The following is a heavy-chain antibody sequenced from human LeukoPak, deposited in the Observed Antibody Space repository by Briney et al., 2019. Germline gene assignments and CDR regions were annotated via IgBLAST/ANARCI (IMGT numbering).Heavy chain of an antibody. D-gene: IGHD6-13*01. CDR1: GYTFTSYG. Sequence: GASVKVSCKASGYTFTSYGISWVRQAPGQGLEWMGWISAYNGNTNYAQKLQGRVTMTTDTSTSTAYMELSSLRSEDTAVYYCARAGRQQLATVRYYFDYWGQGTLVTVSS. V-gene: IGHV1-18*01. CDR3: ARAGRQQLATVRYYFDY. J-gene: IGHJ4*02. CDR2: ISAYNGNT.